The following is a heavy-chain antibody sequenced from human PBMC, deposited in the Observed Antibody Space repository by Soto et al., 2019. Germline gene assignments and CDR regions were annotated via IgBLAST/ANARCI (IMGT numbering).Heavy chain of an antibody. CDR2: ISSEGTTT. D-gene: IGHD1-7*01. J-gene: IGHJ4*02. CDR1: GFTFSSYW. Sequence: GGSLRLSCAASGFTFSSYWMQWVRQAPGKGLVWVSRISSEGTTTFYADSVKGRFTISRDNAKNTLYLQMNSLRAEDTAVYYCGRAPGGTEIVDYWCQGNLVTVSS. V-gene: IGHV3-74*01. CDR3: GRAPGGTEIVDY.